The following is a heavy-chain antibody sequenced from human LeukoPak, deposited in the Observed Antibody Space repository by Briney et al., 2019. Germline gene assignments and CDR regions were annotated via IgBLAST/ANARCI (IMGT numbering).Heavy chain of an antibody. Sequence: PETLSLTCTVSGGSISNYYWSWIRQAPGKGLEWIGYIHYSGSTNYNPSLKSRVTISVDTSKNQFSLKLSSVTAADTAVYYCARRGNWGFFDYWGQGTLVTVSS. CDR1: GGSISNYY. CDR2: IHYSGST. CDR3: ARRGNWGFFDY. D-gene: IGHD7-27*01. J-gene: IGHJ4*02. V-gene: IGHV4-59*01.